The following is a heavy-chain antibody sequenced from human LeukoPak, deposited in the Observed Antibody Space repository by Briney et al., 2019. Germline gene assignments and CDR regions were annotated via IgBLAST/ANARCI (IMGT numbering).Heavy chain of an antibody. Sequence: GGSLRLSCVASGFTFSSYEMNWVRQAPGKGLEWVSYISSSGSTIYYADSVKGRFTISRDNAKNSLYLLMNSLRAEDTAVYYCAREGGSRVVIYFDYWGQGTLDTVSS. V-gene: IGHV3-48*03. D-gene: IGHD1-26*01. CDR3: AREGGSRVVIYFDY. CDR1: GFTFSSYE. J-gene: IGHJ4*02. CDR2: ISSSGSTI.